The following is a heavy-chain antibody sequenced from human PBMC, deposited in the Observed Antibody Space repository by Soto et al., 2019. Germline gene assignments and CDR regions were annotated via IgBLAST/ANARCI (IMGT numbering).Heavy chain of an antibody. CDR3: ARDCSGGSCYFNDAFDI. D-gene: IGHD2-15*01. V-gene: IGHV1-69*01. J-gene: IGHJ3*02. CDR1: GGTFSSYA. CDR2: IIPNFGTA. Sequence: QVQLVQSGAEVKKPGSSVKVSCKASGGTFSSYAISWVRQAPGQGLEWMGGIIPNFGTANYAQKFQGRVTITADESTSTAYMELSSLRSEDTAVYYCARDCSGGSCYFNDAFDIWGQGTMVTVSS.